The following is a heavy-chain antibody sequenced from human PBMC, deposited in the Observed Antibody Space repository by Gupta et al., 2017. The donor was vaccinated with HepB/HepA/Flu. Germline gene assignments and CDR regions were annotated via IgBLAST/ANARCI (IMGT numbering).Heavy chain of an antibody. V-gene: IGHV4-39*01. CDR3: AGVNTAY. Sequence: REPRRALANSSETMSLICSVSGDSVSRRGFYWRWIRQSPGKGLEWIASASYGDTTYYNPSLKSRITISVDTSKNQISLNLSSVTAADTAVDDCAGVNTAYWGLGTLVTVS. D-gene: IGHD2-21*02. J-gene: IGHJ4*02. CDR1: GDSVSRRGFY. CDR2: ASYGDTT.